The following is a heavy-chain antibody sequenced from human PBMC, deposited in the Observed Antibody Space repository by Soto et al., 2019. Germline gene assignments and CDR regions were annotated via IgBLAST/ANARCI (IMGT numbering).Heavy chain of an antibody. J-gene: IGHJ6*03. CDR1: GDSVSSNSAA. V-gene: IGHV6-1*01. CDR2: TYYRSRWYN. D-gene: IGHD4-4*01. CDR3: AVTTSLHYYYMDV. Sequence: SQTLSLTCVISGDSVSSNSAAWNWIRRSPSGGLEWLGRTYYRSRWYNDYAVSVRSRITINPDTSKNQFSLHLNSVTPKDTAGYYCAVTTSLHYYYMDVWGKGTTVTVSS.